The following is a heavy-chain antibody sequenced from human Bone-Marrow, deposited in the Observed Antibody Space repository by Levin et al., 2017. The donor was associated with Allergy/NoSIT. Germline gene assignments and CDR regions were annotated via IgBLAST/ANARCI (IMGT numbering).Heavy chain of an antibody. CDR1: GFTFSDYN. J-gene: IGHJ4*02. CDR2: ITTTGSSI. V-gene: IGHV3-48*02. D-gene: IGHD5-12*01. Sequence: GGSLRLSCGASGFTFSDYNMDWVRQAPGKGLEWIAYITTTGSSIFYADSVKGRFTISRDNAQNSLYLRMTTLTDEDTAVYYCAREISGYDPLDYWGQGTLVTVSS. CDR3: AREISGYDPLDY.